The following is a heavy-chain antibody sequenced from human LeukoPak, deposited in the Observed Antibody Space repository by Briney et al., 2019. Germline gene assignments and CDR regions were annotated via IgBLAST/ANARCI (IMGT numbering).Heavy chain of an antibody. CDR2: IYYSGST. J-gene: IGHJ3*02. Sequence: SETLSLTCSVSGGPISSYYWSWIRQPPGKGLEWIGYIYYSGSTNYNPSLKSRVTMSVDKSKNQFFLKLTSVTAADTAVYYCARLRPVAGYDAFDIWGHGTMVTVSS. V-gene: IGHV4-59*08. CDR1: GGPISSYY. D-gene: IGHD6-19*01. CDR3: ARLRPVAGYDAFDI.